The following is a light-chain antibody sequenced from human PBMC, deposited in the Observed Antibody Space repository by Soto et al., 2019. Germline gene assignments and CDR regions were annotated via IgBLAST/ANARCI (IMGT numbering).Light chain of an antibody. CDR1: QSVSSSY. V-gene: IGKV3-20*01. CDR2: GAS. Sequence: EIVLTQSPGTLSLSPGERATLSCRASQSVSSSYLAWYQQKPGQAPRLLIHGASSRATGIPDRFSGSGSGTDFPLTISRLEPEDFAVYYCQQYGSSPPMYTFGQGTKLEIK. CDR3: QQYGSSPPMYT. J-gene: IGKJ2*01.